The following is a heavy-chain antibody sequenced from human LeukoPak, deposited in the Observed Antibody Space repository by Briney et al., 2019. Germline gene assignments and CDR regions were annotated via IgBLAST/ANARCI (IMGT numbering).Heavy chain of an antibody. CDR1: GYTFPSYW. CDR2: IYPGDYTT. CDR3: AISLLQLPLTTCYS. V-gene: IGHV5-51*01. Sequence: GEALKISCKGSGYTFPSYWIGWVRQMPGKGLEWMGIIYPGDYTTRYSPSFQGQVTISADRSISTAYLQWSSLKASDTAMYCCAISLLQLPLTTCYSCGQGTLVTVSS. D-gene: IGHD2-2*01. J-gene: IGHJ4*02.